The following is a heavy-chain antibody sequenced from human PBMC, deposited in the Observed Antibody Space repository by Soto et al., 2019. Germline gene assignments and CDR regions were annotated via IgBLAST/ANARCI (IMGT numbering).Heavy chain of an antibody. CDR3: AKDDQIVVVTAIPDY. D-gene: IGHD2-21*02. J-gene: IGHJ4*02. CDR1: GFTFSSYA. V-gene: IGHV3-23*01. CDR2: ISGSGGST. Sequence: EVQLLESGGGLVQPGGSLRLSCAASGFTFSSYAMSWVRQAPGKGLEWVSAISGSGGSTYYADSVKGRFTISRDNSKNTLYQQMNSLRDEDTAVYYCAKDDQIVVVTAIPDYWGQGTLVTVSS.